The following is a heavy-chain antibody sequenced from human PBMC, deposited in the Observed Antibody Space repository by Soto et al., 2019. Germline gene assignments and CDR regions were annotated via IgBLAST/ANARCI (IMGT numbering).Heavy chain of an antibody. D-gene: IGHD2-15*01. CDR1: GGTFSSYA. V-gene: IGHV1-69*13. Sequence: SVKVSFTASGGTFSSYAISWVRQAPGQGLEWMGGIIPIFGTANYAQKFQGRVTITADESTSTAYMELSSLRSEDTAVYYCASDTCSGGSCYAPNVYYYYGMDVWGQGTTVTVSS. CDR3: ASDTCSGGSCYAPNVYYYYGMDV. CDR2: IIPIFGTA. J-gene: IGHJ6*02.